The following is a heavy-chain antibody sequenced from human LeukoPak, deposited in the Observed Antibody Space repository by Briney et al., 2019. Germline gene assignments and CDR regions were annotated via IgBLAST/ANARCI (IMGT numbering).Heavy chain of an antibody. D-gene: IGHD2-15*01. Sequence: SETLSLTCTVSGYSISSGHYWGWIRQPPGKGLEWIGSMYHSGSTYYNPPLKSRVTISEDTSKNQFSLKLSSVTAADTAVYYCARSRRGPRDYWGQGTLVTVSS. CDR3: ARSRRGPRDY. V-gene: IGHV4-38-2*02. CDR1: GYSISSGHY. CDR2: MYHSGST. J-gene: IGHJ4*02.